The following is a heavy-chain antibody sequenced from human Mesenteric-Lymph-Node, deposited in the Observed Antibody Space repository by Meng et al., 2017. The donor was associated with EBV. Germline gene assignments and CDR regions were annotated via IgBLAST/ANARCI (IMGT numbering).Heavy chain of an antibody. Sequence: LQLQEPGQERVKPSETLPLTCTVSGGSISSWSYYWGWIRQPPGRGLEWIGSIYYSGTTYYNPSLKGRVTISVDTSKNQFSLKLSSVTAADTAVYYCARTIAGEYGDYVVPLDYWGQGTLVTVSS. D-gene: IGHD4-17*01. CDR2: IYYSGTT. V-gene: IGHV4-39*01. CDR1: GGSISSWSYY. CDR3: ARTIAGEYGDYVVPLDY. J-gene: IGHJ4*02.